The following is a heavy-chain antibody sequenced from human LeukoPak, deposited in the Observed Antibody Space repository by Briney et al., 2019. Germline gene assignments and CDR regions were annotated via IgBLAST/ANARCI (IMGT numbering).Heavy chain of an antibody. D-gene: IGHD3-10*01. V-gene: IGHV4-59*01. CDR3: ARGVRGQAFDI. J-gene: IGHJ3*02. CDR1: GGSFSGYY. CDR2: IYYSGST. Sequence: PETLSLTCAVYGGSFSGYYWSWIRQPPGKGLEWIGYIYYSGSTNYNPSLKSRVTISVDTSKNQFSLKLSSVTAADTAVYYCARGVRGQAFDIWGQGTMVTVSS.